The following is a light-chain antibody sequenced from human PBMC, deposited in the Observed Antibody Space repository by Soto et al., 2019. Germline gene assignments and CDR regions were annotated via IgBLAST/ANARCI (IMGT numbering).Light chain of an antibody. CDR1: QGVGRD. Sequence: AIQMTQSPASLSTYVGDTVIITCRASQGVGRDLGWYQQKPRKAPRLLIYHASTLLSGVPSRFSGSGSGTDFTLTIASLQPEDFATYFCLQDYSNPLTFGGGTKVDIK. CDR3: LQDYSNPLT. CDR2: HAS. J-gene: IGKJ4*01. V-gene: IGKV1-6*01.